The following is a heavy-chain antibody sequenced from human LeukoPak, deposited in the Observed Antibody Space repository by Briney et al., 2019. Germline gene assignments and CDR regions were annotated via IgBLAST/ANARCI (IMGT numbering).Heavy chain of an antibody. CDR2: IITDGSST. Sequence: GGSLRLSCAASGFTFNRYWMHWVRQAPGKGLVWVSRIITDGSSTNYADSVKGRFTISRDKAKNTLYLQMNSLRAEDTAVYYCAREDVDITVATSGAFDIWGQGTMVTVSS. CDR1: GFTFNRYW. V-gene: IGHV3-74*01. CDR3: AREDVDITVATSGAFDI. J-gene: IGHJ3*02. D-gene: IGHD6-19*01.